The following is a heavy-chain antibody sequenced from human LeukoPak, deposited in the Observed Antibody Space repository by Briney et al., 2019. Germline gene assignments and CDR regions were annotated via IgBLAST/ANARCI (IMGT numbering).Heavy chain of an antibody. CDR1: GYTFTGYY. J-gene: IGHJ6*03. V-gene: IGHV1-2*02. CDR2: INPNSGGT. Sequence: GASVKVSCKASGYTFTGYYMHWVRQAPGQGLEWMGWINPNSGGTNYAQKFQGRVTMTRDTSISTAYMELSRLRSDDTAVYYCARGVSGTHYYYYMDVWGKGTTVTVSS. CDR3: ARGVSGTHYYYYMDV. D-gene: IGHD6-19*01.